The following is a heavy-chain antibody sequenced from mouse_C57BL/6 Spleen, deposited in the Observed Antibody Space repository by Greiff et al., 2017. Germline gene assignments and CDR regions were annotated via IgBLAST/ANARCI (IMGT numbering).Heavy chain of an antibody. D-gene: IGHD2-13*01. J-gene: IGHJ2*01. CDR1: GFTFSDYG. CDR3: ARDGDYYFDY. V-gene: IGHV5-17*01. CDR2: ISIGSSTI. Sequence: EVQLVESGGGLVRPGASLKLSCAASGFTFSDYGMHWVRQAPEKGLEWVAYISIGSSTIYYADTVKGRFTISRDNAKNTLFLQMNSLRSEDTAMYYCARDGDYYFDYWGQGTTLTVSS.